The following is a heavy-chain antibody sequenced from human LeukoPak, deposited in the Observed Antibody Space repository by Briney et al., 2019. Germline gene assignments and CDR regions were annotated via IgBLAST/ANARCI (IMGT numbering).Heavy chain of an antibody. D-gene: IGHD3-22*01. CDR1: GGTFSSYA. V-gene: IGHV1-69*04. J-gene: IGHJ3*02. CDR3: ARPRYDSSGYDAFDI. CDR2: IFPILGIA. Sequence: SVKVSCKASGGTFSSYAISWVRQAPGQGLEWMGRIFPILGIANYAQKFQGRVTITADKSTSTAYMELSSLRSEDTAVYYCARPRYDSSGYDAFDIWGQGTMVTVSS.